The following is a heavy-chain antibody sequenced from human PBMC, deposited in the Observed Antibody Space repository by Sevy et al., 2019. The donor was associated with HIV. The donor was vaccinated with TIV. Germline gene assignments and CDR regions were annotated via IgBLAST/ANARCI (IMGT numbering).Heavy chain of an antibody. J-gene: IGHJ4*02. D-gene: IGHD2-8*01. CDR2: LSFGCGKI. Sequence: GGSLRLSCAASGFDFSIYSMSWVRRAPEKGLEWVSTLSFGCGKINYADSVKGRFTISRDNSKSSVYLQMNNMRVEDTAVYYCAREGCTKPHDYWGQGTLVTVSS. CDR1: GFDFSIYS. V-gene: IGHV3-23*01. CDR3: AREGCTKPHDY.